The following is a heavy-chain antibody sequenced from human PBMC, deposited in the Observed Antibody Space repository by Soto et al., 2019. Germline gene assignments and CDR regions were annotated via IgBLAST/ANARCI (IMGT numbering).Heavy chain of an antibody. CDR2: INHSGST. V-gene: IGHV4-34*01. CDR3: ARGSPVHGFDP. D-gene: IGHD1-1*01. Sequence: SETLSLTCAVYGGSFSGYYWSWIRQPPGKGLEWIGEINHSGSTNYNPSLKSRVTISVDTSKNQFSLKLSSVTAADTAVYYCARGSPVHGFDPWGQGTLVTVSS. J-gene: IGHJ5*02. CDR1: GGSFSGYY.